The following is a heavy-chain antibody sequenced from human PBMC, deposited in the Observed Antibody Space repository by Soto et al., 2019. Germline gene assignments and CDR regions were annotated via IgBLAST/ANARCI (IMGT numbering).Heavy chain of an antibody. Sequence: GGSLRLSCAASGFTFSDYYMSWIRQAPGKGLEWVSYISSSSSYTNYADSVKGRFTISRDNAKNSLYLQMNSLRAEDTAVYYCAVGYSYANINDYWGQGTLVTVSS. D-gene: IGHD5-18*01. CDR3: AVGYSYANINDY. J-gene: IGHJ4*02. CDR2: ISSSSSYT. CDR1: GFTFSDYY. V-gene: IGHV3-11*03.